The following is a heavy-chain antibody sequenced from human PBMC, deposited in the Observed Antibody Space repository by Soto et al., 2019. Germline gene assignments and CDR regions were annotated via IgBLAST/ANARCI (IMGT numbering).Heavy chain of an antibody. CDR1: GGSISSYY. V-gene: IGHV4-59*01. CDR2: IYYSGST. Sequence: SETLSLTCTVSGGSISSYYWSWIRQPPGKGLEWIGYIYYSGSTNYNPSLKSRVTISVDTSKNQFSLKLSSVTAADTAVYYCAGRVDTAMVYYYYGMDVRGQGTTVTVSS. J-gene: IGHJ6*02. D-gene: IGHD5-18*01. CDR3: AGRVDTAMVYYYYGMDV.